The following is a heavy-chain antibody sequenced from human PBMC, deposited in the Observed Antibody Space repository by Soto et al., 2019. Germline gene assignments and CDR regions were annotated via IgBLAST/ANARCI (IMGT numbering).Heavy chain of an antibody. J-gene: IGHJ2*01. CDR3: AKDTNYYDSSGYYPNWYFDL. D-gene: IGHD3-22*01. Sequence: QVQLVESGGGVVQPGRSLRLSCAASGFTFSSYGMHWVRQAPGKGLEWVAVISYDGSNKYYADSVKGRFTISRDNSKNTLYLPMNSLRAEDTAVYYCAKDTNYYDSSGYYPNWYFDLWGRGTLVTVSS. CDR2: ISYDGSNK. CDR1: GFTFSSYG. V-gene: IGHV3-30*18.